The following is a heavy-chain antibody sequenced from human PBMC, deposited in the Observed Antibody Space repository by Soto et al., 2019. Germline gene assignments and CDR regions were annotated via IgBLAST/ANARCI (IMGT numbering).Heavy chain of an antibody. V-gene: IGHV3-23*01. CDR3: AKSPVYDFWSGYQYYFDY. CDR2: ISGSGGST. D-gene: IGHD3-3*01. J-gene: IGHJ4*02. Sequence: QPGGSLRLSCEVSGFTFRDYAMSWVRQAPGKGLGWVSAISGSGGSTYYADSVKGRFTISRDNSKNTLYLQMNSLRAEDTAVYYCAKSPVYDFWSGYQYYFDYWGQGTLVTVSS. CDR1: GFTFRDYA.